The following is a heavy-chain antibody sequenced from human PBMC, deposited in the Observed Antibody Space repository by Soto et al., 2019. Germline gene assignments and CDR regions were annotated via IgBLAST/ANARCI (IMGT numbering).Heavy chain of an antibody. CDR3: ASGPMVRGVIITGEYYFDY. CDR2: ISAYNGNT. V-gene: IGHV1-18*04. CDR1: GYTFTGYG. D-gene: IGHD3-10*01. J-gene: IGHJ4*02. Sequence: QVQLVQSGAEVKKPGASVKVSCKASGYTFTGYGISWVRQAPGQGLEWMGWISAYNGNTNYAQKLQGRVTMTTDTSTSTAYMELRSLRSDDTAVYYCASGPMVRGVIITGEYYFDYWGQGTLVTVSS.